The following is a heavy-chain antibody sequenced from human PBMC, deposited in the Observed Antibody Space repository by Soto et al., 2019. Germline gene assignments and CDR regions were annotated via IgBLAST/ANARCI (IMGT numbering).Heavy chain of an antibody. D-gene: IGHD3-10*01. Sequence: QVTLKESGPVLVKPTETLTLTCTVSGFSLSNARVGVSWIRQPPGKALEWLAHIFSNDEKSYSRSLKGSLTISKDTYNSQLVLTMPNIDPVDTATYYCARGAANYGLAPWRAFAIWGQGTMVTVSS. CDR1: GFSLSNARVG. CDR2: IFSNDEK. J-gene: IGHJ3*02. CDR3: ARGAANYGLAPWRAFAI. V-gene: IGHV2-26*01.